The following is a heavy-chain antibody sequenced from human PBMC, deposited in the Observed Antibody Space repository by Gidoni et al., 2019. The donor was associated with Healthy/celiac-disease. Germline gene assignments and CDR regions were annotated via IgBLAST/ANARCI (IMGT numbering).Heavy chain of an antibody. CDR1: GGSISSSNW. D-gene: IGHD3-10*01. Sequence: QVQLQESGPGLVMPSGTLSLTCAVSGGSISSSNWWSWVRQPPGKGLEWIGEIYHSGSTNYNPSLKSRVTISVDKSKNQFSLKLSSVTAADTAVYYCARGHITMVRGVRLNWFDPWGQGTLVTVSS. J-gene: IGHJ5*02. V-gene: IGHV4-4*02. CDR2: IYHSGST. CDR3: ARGHITMVRGVRLNWFDP.